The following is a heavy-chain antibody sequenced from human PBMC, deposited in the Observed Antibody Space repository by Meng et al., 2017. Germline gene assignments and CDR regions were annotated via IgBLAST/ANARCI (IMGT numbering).Heavy chain of an antibody. CDR3: ARVRYGYYDRKVYFQH. CDR1: GGSISSSSYY. V-gene: IGHV4-39*07. CDR2: IYYSWST. D-gene: IGHD3-22*01. Sequence: SETLSLTCTVSGGSISSSSYYWGWLRQPPGKGLEWIGSIYYSWSTYYNPSHKTRVTISVDTSKKQLSLKLGYVTAADTAVDYSARVRYGYYDRKVYFQHWGQGTLVTVSS. J-gene: IGHJ1*01.